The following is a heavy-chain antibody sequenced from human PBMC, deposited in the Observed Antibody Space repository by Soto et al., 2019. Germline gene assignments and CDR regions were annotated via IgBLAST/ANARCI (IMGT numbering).Heavy chain of an antibody. Sequence: KGQEGVSSISSGCSYIYYAVSVKGRLPISRDNAKNSLYLQMNSLKAEDTAVYSCARGTTYYDSSAYYAYWGQVTLVT. J-gene: IGHJ4*01. CDR3: ARGTTYYDSSAYYAY. V-gene: IGHV3-21*01. CDR2: ISSGCSYI. D-gene: IGHD3-22*01.